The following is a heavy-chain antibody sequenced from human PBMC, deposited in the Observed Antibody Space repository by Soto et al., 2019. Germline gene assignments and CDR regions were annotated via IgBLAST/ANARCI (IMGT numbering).Heavy chain of an antibody. V-gene: IGHV4-30-2*01. Sequence: PSETLSLTCAVSGGSISSGGYSWSWIRQPPGKGLEWIGYIYHSGSTYYNPSLKSRVTISVDRSKNQFSLKLSSVTAADTAVYYCARSYGSGSYPGYWGQGTLVTV. CDR3: ARSYGSGSYPGY. D-gene: IGHD3-10*01. CDR2: IYHSGST. J-gene: IGHJ4*02. CDR1: GGSISSGGYS.